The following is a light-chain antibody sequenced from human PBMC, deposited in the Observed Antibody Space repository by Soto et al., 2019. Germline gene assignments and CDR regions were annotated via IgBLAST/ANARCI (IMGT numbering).Light chain of an antibody. Sequence: QSALTQPASVSGSPGQSITISCTGTRSDVGSYNLVSWYQQHPGKAPKLMIYEGSKRPSGVSNRFSGSKSGNTASLTISGLQAEDEADYYCCSYAGSSTPHVVFGGGTQLTVL. CDR2: EGS. CDR3: CSYAGSSTPHVV. V-gene: IGLV2-23*01. J-gene: IGLJ2*01. CDR1: RSDVGSYNL.